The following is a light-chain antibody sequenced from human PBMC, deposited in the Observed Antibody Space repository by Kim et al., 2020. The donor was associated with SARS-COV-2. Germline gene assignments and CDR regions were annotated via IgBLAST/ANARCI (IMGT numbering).Light chain of an antibody. CDR3: PQYNKWTRT. Sequence: VFRGERATVSCRARDSAGFNPAWYTHKPGRSPRLLIRGASIRATGVPGRCIGSGYWAECTLNISRLQSEDFGVYYCPQYNKWTRTFGEGTKVDIK. CDR1: DSAGFN. V-gene: IGKV3-15*01. J-gene: IGKJ1*01. CDR2: GAS.